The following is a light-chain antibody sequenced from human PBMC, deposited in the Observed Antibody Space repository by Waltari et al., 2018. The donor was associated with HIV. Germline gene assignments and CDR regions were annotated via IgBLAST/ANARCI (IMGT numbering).Light chain of an antibody. J-gene: IGLJ2*01. CDR3: QSADKNIKSVV. CDR2: KDS. Sequence: SHELTQPPSVSVSPGQTAGITSPGDVLSKQFVYWYQQKTGQAPSLLIYKDSQRPSGVPERFSVSTSGTTVTLTITGVLAEDEAEYYCQSADKNIKSVVFGGGTKLTVL. CDR1: VLSKQF. V-gene: IGLV3-25*03.